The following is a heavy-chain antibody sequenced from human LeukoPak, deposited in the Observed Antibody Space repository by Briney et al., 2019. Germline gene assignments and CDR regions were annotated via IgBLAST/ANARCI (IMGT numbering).Heavy chain of an antibody. V-gene: IGHV1-2*02. D-gene: IGHD3-10*01. CDR3: ARGWSYYGSGSYYIVPHFDY. CDR2: INPNSGGT. CDR1: GYTFTGYY. J-gene: IGHJ4*02. Sequence: ASVKVSCKASGYTFTGYYMHWVRQAPGQGLEWMGWINPNSGGTNYAQKFQGRVTVTRDTSISTAYMELSRLRSDDTAVYYCARGWSYYGSGSYYIVPHFDYWGQGTLVTVSS.